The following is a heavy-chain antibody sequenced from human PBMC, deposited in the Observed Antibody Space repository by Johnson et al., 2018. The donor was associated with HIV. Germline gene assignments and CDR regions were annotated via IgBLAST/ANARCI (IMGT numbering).Heavy chain of an antibody. Sequence: QVQLVESGGGVVRPGGSLRLSCAASGFTFSSYGMHWVRQAPGKGLEWVAVISYDGSDKYHADSVKGRFTISRDSSKNTLYLEMNTLRPEDTAMYYCARGSRYDSSGLNDAFDIWGQGTMVTVSS. D-gene: IGHD3-22*01. J-gene: IGHJ3*02. CDR1: GFTFSSYG. V-gene: IGHV3-30*03. CDR2: ISYDGSDK. CDR3: ARGSRYDSSGLNDAFDI.